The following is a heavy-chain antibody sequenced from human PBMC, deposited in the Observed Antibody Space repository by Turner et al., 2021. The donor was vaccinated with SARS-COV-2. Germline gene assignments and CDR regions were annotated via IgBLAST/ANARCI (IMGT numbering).Heavy chain of an antibody. CDR3: ARETREARFDP. CDR2: IYSGGST. J-gene: IGHJ5*02. Sequence: VQLGGSWGGLIPPGGSLRLSCAAFGFTVSSNYMNWVRQAPGKGLEWVSIIYSGGSTYYADSVKGRFTISRDNSKNTLFLQMNSLRAEDTAVYYCARETREARFDPWGQGTLVTVSS. CDR1: GFTVSSNY. D-gene: IGHD1-26*01. V-gene: IGHV3-53*01.